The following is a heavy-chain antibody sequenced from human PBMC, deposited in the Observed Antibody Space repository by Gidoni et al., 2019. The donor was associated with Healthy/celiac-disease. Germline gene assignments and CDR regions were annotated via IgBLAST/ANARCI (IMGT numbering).Heavy chain of an antibody. CDR1: GFTLSSYG. V-gene: IGHV3-30*18. Sequence: QVQLVESGGGVVQPGRSLRLSCAASGFTLSSYGMHWVRQAPGKGLEWVAVISYDGSNKYYADSVKGRFTISRDNSKNTLYLQMNSLRAEDAAVYYCAKDYYGSGMSDYWGQGTLVTVSS. CDR2: ISYDGSNK. D-gene: IGHD3-10*01. CDR3: AKDYYGSGMSDY. J-gene: IGHJ4*02.